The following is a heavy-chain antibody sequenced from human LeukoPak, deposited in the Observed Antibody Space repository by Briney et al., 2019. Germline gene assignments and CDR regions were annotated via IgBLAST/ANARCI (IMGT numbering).Heavy chain of an antibody. V-gene: IGHV5-51*01. CDR1: GYTFTSSW. Sequence: GESLKISCKDSGYTFTSSWIGWVRQMPGKGLDWMGIIYPGDSDSRYSASFQGQVTISADKSIRTAYLQWSSLKASDTAMYYCAKVRSGDYSEDAFDIWGQGTMVTVSS. CDR2: IYPGDSDS. CDR3: AKVRSGDYSEDAFDI. D-gene: IGHD1-26*01. J-gene: IGHJ3*02.